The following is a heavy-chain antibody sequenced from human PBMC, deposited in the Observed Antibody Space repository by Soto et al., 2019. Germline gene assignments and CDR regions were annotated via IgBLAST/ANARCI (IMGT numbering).Heavy chain of an antibody. Sequence: PGGSLRLSCAASGHTFSSYAMHWVRQAPGKGLEWVAVISYDGSNKYYADSVKGRFTISRDNSKKTLYLQMNSLRAEDTAVYYCAREHDSEKPFDYCGQTPLATVSS. J-gene: IGHJ4*02. V-gene: IGHV3-30-3*01. CDR2: ISYDGSNK. CDR1: GHTFSSYA. CDR3: AREHDSEKPFDY. D-gene: IGHD3-22*01.